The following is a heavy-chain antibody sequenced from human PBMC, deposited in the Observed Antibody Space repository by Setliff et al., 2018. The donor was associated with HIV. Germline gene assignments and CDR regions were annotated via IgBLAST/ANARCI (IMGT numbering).Heavy chain of an antibody. CDR3: ALGTYYYYMDV. J-gene: IGHJ6*03. Sequence: PSETLSLTCTVSGSSISSGSYYWSWIRRPPGKGLEWIGYIYTSGSTNYNPSLKSRVTISVDTSKNQFSLKLSSVAAADTAVYYCALGTYYYYMDVWGKGTTVTVSS. CDR1: GSSISSGSYY. D-gene: IGHD1-1*01. V-gene: IGHV4-61*01. CDR2: IYTSGST.